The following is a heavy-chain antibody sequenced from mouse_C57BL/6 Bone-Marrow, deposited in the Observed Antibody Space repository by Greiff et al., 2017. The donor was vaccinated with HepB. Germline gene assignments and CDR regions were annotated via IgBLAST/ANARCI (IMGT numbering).Heavy chain of an antibody. D-gene: IGHD1-1*01. J-gene: IGHJ4*01. CDR1: GYAFSSSW. Sequence: SGPELVKPGASVKISCKASGYAFSSSWMNWVKQRPGKGLEWIGRIYPGDGDTNYNGKFKGKATLTADKSSSTAYMQLSSLTSEDSAVYFCARYYGSSYDAMDYWGQGTSVTVSS. CDR3: ARYYGSSYDAMDY. V-gene: IGHV1-82*01. CDR2: IYPGDGDT.